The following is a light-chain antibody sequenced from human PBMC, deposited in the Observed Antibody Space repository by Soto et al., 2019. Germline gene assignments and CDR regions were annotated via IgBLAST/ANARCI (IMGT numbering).Light chain of an antibody. V-gene: IGLV2-11*01. CDR2: DVS. CDR1: SSNVGGYNY. J-gene: IGLJ1*01. Sequence: QSALTQPRSVSGSPGQSVAISCTGTSSNVGGYNYVSRFQQHPGKVPKLLVYDVSKRPSGVPDRFSGSKSGNTASLTISGLQAEDEADYYCCSYEGTYSPYVFGTGTKLTVL. CDR3: CSYEGTYSPYV.